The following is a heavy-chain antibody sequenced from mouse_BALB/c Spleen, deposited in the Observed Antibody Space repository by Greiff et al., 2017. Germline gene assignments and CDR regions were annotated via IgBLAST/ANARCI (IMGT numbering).Heavy chain of an antibody. V-gene: IGHV5-9-3*01. CDR1: GFTFSSYA. CDR3: ARQDTTSYAMDY. D-gene: IGHD2-12*01. Sequence: EVQLQESGGGLVKPGGSLKLSCAASGFTFSSYAMSWVRQTPEKRLEWVATISSGGSYTYYPDSVKGRFTISRDNAKNTLYLQMSSLRSEDTAMYYCARQDTTSYAMDYWGQGTSVTVSS. J-gene: IGHJ4*01. CDR2: ISSGGSYT.